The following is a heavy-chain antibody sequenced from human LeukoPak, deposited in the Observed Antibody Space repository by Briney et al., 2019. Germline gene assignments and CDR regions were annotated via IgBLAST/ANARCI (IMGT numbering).Heavy chain of an antibody. CDR2: INTNTGNP. V-gene: IGHV7-4-1*02. CDR1: GYTLTNYA. J-gene: IGHJ4*02. Sequence: ASVKVSCTASGYTLTNYALNWVRQAPGQGLEWMGWINTNTGNPTYAQGFTGRFVFSLDTSVNTAYLQISSLKAEDAAIYYCARVQGYCSTTSCYPHYWGQGTLVTVSS. D-gene: IGHD2-2*01. CDR3: ARVQGYCSTTSCYPHY.